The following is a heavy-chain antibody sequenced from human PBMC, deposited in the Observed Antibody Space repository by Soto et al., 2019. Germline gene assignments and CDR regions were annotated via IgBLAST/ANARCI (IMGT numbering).Heavy chain of an antibody. D-gene: IGHD3-10*01. V-gene: IGHV4-39*01. CDR1: GGSISSGGHY. J-gene: IGHJ5*02. CDR3: ASLPLVPGAPYSDT. CDR2: IYHSGTT. Sequence: SETLSLTCGVSGGSISSGGHYWGWVRQPPGKGLEWIATIYHSGTTYYTPSLQSRLNVSVDTSKNQFSLRLNSVSAADSAVYHCASLPLVPGAPYSDTWGTGTLVTVSS.